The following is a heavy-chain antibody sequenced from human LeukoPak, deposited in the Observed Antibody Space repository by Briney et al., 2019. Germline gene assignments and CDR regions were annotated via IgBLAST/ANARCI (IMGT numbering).Heavy chain of an antibody. CDR1: GFTFSSYG. V-gene: IGHV3-53*01. CDR3: AREDCSGGSCYIYNGMDV. Sequence: GGSLRLSCAASGFTFSSYGMHWVRQAPGKGLEWVSVIYSGGSTYYADSVKGRFTISRDNSKNTLYLQMNSLRAEDTAVYYCAREDCSGGSCYIYNGMDVWGQGTTVTVSS. D-gene: IGHD2-15*01. CDR2: IYSGGST. J-gene: IGHJ6*02.